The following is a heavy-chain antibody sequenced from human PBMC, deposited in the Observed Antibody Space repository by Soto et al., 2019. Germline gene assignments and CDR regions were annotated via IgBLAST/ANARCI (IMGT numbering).Heavy chain of an antibody. V-gene: IGHV3-48*02. CDR3: AEFRPNYYGMDV. Sequence: GGSLRLSCAASGFTFSSYTMNWVRQAPGKGLEWVSYISSSSSTIYYADSVKGRFTISRDNAKNSLYLQMNSLRDEDTAVYYCAEFRPNYYGMDVWGQGTTVTV. CDR2: ISSSSSTI. J-gene: IGHJ6*02. D-gene: IGHD3-10*01. CDR1: GFTFSSYT.